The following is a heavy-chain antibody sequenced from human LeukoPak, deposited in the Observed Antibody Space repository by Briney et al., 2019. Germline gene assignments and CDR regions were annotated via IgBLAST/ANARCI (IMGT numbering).Heavy chain of an antibody. Sequence: GGSLRLSCAASGFTFSSYAMTWVRQAPGKGLEWVAVISYDGSNKYYADSVKGQFTISRDNSKNTLYLQMNSLRAEDTAVYYCAKDSGYDKYFDYWGQGTLVTVSS. V-gene: IGHV3-30*18. CDR3: AKDSGYDKYFDY. D-gene: IGHD5-12*01. CDR1: GFTFSSYA. J-gene: IGHJ4*02. CDR2: ISYDGSNK.